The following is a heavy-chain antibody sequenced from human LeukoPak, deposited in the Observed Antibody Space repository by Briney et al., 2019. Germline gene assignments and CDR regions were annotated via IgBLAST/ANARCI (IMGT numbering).Heavy chain of an antibody. CDR2: IYSGGNT. V-gene: IGHV3-53*01. J-gene: IGHJ4*02. CDR3: ARGTVTAPDY. CDR1: GFSVSNTY. Sequence: QPGGSVRLSCGASGFSVSNTYMSWVRQAPGKGLEWVSIIYSGGNTYYADSVKGRFTISRDNSKNTLYLQVNRLRPEDTAVYYCARGTVTAPDYWGQGTLVTVSS. D-gene: IGHD2-21*02.